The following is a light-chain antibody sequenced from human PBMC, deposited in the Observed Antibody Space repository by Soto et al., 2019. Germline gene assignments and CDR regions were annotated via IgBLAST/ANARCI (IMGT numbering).Light chain of an antibody. CDR1: QSISSW. V-gene: IGKV1-5*03. CDR3: QQYNSYPWT. CDR2: KAS. J-gene: IGKJ1*01. Sequence: DLQMTQSPSTLSASVGDRVTITCRASQSISSWLAWYQQKPGKAPKLLIYKASSLESGGPSRFSGSGSGTAFALTISSLQPDDFATYYCQQYNSYPWTFGQGTKVEIK.